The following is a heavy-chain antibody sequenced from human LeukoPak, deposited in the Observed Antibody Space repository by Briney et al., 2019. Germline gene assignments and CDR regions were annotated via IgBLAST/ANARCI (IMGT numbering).Heavy chain of an antibody. J-gene: IGHJ4*02. CDR3: ARDSSGYYRLDY. CDR1: GGSISSYY. Sequence: SETLSLTCTVSGGSISSYYWSWIRQPPGKGLEWIGYIYYSGSTNYNPSLKSRVTISVDTSKNQFSLKLSSVTAADTAVYYCARDSSGYYRLDYWGQGTLVTVSS. CDR2: IYYSGST. D-gene: IGHD3-22*01. V-gene: IGHV4-59*01.